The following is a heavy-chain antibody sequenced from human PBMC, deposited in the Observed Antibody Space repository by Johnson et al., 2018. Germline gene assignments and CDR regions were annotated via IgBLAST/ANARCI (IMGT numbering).Heavy chain of an antibody. Sequence: VQLVESGGGVVQPGGSLRLACAASGFTFSPYGMHWVRQAPGKGLEWVAVISSAGSNKYYADSVKGRFTISRDNSKNTLYLQMHSLRAEETAVYYCERAYHSATGDVWGKGTTGTVSS. V-gene: IGHV3-33*05. CDR3: ERAYHSATGDV. CDR2: ISSAGSNK. CDR1: GFTFSPYG. D-gene: IGHD4-11*01. J-gene: IGHJ6*04.